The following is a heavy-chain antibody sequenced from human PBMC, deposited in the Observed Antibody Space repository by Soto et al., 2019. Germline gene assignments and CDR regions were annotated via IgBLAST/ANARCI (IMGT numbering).Heavy chain of an antibody. D-gene: IGHD6-13*01. CDR1: GGSISSSNW. V-gene: IGHV4-4*02. J-gene: IGHJ6*02. CDR2: IYHSGST. Sequence: PSETLSLTCAVSGGSISSSNWWSWVRQPPGKGQEWIGEIYHSGSTNYNPSLKSRVTISVDKSKNQFSLKLSSVAAADTAVYYCARSTADTYYYYYGMDVWGQGTTVTVSS. CDR3: ARSTADTYYYYYGMDV.